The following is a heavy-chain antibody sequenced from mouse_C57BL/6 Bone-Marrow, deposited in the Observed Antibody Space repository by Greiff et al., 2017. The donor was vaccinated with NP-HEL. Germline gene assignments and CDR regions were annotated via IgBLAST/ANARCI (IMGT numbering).Heavy chain of an antibody. CDR3: ARQDGFAY. CDR1: GFTFSSYG. J-gene: IGHJ3*01. V-gene: IGHV5-6*01. Sequence: EVQPVESGGDLVKPGGSLKLSCAASGFTFSSYGMSWVRQTPDKRLEWVATISSGGSYTYYPDSVKGRFTISRDNAKNTLYLQMSSLKSEDTAMYYCARQDGFAYWGQGTLVTVSA. CDR2: ISSGGSYT.